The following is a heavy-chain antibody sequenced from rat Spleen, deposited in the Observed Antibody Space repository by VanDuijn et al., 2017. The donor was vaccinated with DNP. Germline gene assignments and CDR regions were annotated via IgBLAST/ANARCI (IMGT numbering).Heavy chain of an antibody. Sequence: EVQLVESGGGLVQPGRSLKLSCAASGFTFSDYYMAWVRQAPTKGLEWVAYISLDGGRSYYGDSVKGRFTISRDNAKSTLSLQMNSLRSEDMATYYCARPMDYYSGGFAYWGQGTLVTVSS. D-gene: IGHD1-1*01. CDR1: GFTFSDYY. V-gene: IGHV5-22*01. J-gene: IGHJ3*01. CDR3: ARPMDYYSGGFAY. CDR2: ISLDGGRS.